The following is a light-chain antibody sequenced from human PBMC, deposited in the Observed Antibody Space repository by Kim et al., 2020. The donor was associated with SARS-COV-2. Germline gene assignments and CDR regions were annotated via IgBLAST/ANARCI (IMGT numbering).Light chain of an antibody. CDR3: QTWGTGIRV. V-gene: IGLV4-69*02. J-gene: IGLJ3*02. Sequence: QPVLTQSPSASASLGASVKLTCTLSSGHSSHAIAWHQQQPEKGPRYLMKVNSDGSHSKGDGIPDRFSGSSSGAERYLTISSLRSEDEADYYCQTWGTGIRVFGGGTQLTVL. CDR1: SGHSSHA. CDR2: VNSDGSH.